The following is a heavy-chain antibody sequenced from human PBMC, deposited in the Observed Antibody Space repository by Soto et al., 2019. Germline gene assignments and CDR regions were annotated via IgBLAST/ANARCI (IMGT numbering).Heavy chain of an antibody. CDR1: GGYISSYY. D-gene: IGHD2-2*01. CDR2: IYYSGST. V-gene: IGHV4-59*01. J-gene: IGHJ4*02. Sequence: SETLSLTCTVSGGYISSYYWTWIWQPPGKGLEWIGYIYYSGSTNYNPSLKSRVTMSIDTSKNQFSLKLSSVIAADTAVYYCARAFGSTMPSLFWGQGTLGTVSS. CDR3: ARAFGSTMPSLF.